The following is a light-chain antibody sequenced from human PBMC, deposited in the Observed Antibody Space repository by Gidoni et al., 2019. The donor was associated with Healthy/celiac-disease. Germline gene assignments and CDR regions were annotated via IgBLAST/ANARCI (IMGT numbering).Light chain of an antibody. CDR2: WAS. Sequence: DIVMTQSPDSLAVSLGERATINCKSSQSVLYSSNNKNYLAWYQQKPGQPPKLLNYWASTRESGVPDRFRGSGSGTEFTRTISSLQAEDVAVYYCQQYYSTPWTFGQGTKVEIK. CDR1: QSVLYSSNNKNY. CDR3: QQYYSTPWT. V-gene: IGKV4-1*01. J-gene: IGKJ1*01.